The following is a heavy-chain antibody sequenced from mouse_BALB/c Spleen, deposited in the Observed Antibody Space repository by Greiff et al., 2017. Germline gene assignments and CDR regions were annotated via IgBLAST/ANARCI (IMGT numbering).Heavy chain of an antibody. CDR1: GFNIKDTY. CDR3: ARDGNYVRYYAMDY. J-gene: IGHJ4*01. D-gene: IGHD2-1*01. Sequence: EVKVVESGAELVKPGASVKLSCTASGFNIKDTYMHWVKQRPEQGLEWIGRIDPANGNTKYDPKFQGKATITADTSSNTAYLQLSSLTSEDTAVYYCARDGNYVRYYAMDYWGQGTSVTVSS. V-gene: IGHV14-3*02. CDR2: IDPANGNT.